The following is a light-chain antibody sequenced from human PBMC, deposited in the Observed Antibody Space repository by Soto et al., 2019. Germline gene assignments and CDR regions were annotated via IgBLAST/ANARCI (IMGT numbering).Light chain of an antibody. V-gene: IGKV3-20*01. CDR1: QSVSSSY. Sequence: EIVLTQSPGTLSLSPGERATLSCRASQSVSSSYLAWYQQKPGQAPRLLIYGASSRATGIPDRFSGSGSGTDFTLTISRLEPEEFAVYYCQQYDRSPVTFGQGTKVEIK. CDR2: GAS. J-gene: IGKJ1*01. CDR3: QQYDRSPVT.